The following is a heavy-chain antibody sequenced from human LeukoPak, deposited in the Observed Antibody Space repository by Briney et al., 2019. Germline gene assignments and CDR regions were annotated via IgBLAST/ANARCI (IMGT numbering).Heavy chain of an antibody. CDR2: MSNGGNT. CDR3: VRDESAAGARANWFDP. J-gene: IGHJ5*02. V-gene: IGHV4-39*02. Sequence: SETLSLTCTVSGGSISSSSYHWDWIRQPPGKGLEWIGSMSNGGNTYYSPSLKSRVTISVDTSKNQFSLKLTSVTAADTAIYYCVRDESAAGARANWFDPWGQGTLVTVSS. D-gene: IGHD6-13*01. CDR1: GGSISSSSYH.